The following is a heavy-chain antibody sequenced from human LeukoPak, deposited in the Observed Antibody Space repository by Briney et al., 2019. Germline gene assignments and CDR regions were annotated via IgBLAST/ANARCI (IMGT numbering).Heavy chain of an antibody. V-gene: IGHV6-1*01. CDR2: TYYRSKWYN. Sequence: PSQTLSLTCAISGDSVSSNSVTWNWIRQSPSRGLEWLGRTYYRSKWYNDYAVSVKSRITINPDTSKNQFSLQLNSVTPEDTAVYYCARDFLPSSHRPLRRRGYYYGMDVWGQGTTVTVSS. J-gene: IGHJ6*02. D-gene: IGHD4-17*01. CDR1: GDSVSSNSVT. CDR3: ARDFLPSSHRPLRRRGYYYGMDV.